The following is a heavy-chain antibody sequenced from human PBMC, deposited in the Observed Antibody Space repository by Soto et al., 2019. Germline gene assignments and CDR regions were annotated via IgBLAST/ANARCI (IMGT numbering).Heavy chain of an antibody. V-gene: IGHV3-48*04. CDR2: ISSSRTI. CDR1: GFTLSTYS. J-gene: IGHJ6*02. Sequence: GGSLRLSCAASGFTLSTYSMNWVRQAPGKGLEWVSYISSSRTIYQADSVRGRFTISRDNAKNSLYLQMNSLRAEDTAVYFCVGVFVEYISNYYGLEFWCPGTTVTLSS. CDR3: VGVFVEYISNYYGLEF. D-gene: IGHD3-3*01.